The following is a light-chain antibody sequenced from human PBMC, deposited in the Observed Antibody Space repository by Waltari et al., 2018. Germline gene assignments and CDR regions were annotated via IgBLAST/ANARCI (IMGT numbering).Light chain of an antibody. V-gene: IGKV3-11*01. CDR3: QERSNWPLLT. Sequence: EIVLTQSPATLSLSPGERATLSCRASQSVRSYLAWIQHKPGQAPRLLIYDASTRATGIPARFSGSGSGTDFTLTISSLETEDSAVYYCQERSNWPLLTFGGGTKVEIQ. CDR1: QSVRSY. CDR2: DAS. J-gene: IGKJ4*01.